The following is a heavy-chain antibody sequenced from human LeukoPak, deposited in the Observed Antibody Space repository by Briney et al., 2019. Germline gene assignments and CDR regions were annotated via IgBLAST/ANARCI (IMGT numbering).Heavy chain of an antibody. CDR3: ARFSYSSGWGIDY. CDR2: IKEDGSDK. Sequence: GGSLRLSCAASGFTVSSNYMTWVRQAPGKGLEWVANIKEDGSDKYYVDSVKGRFTISRDNAKNSLYLQMNSLRAEDTAVYYCARFSYSSGWGIDYWGQGTLVTVSS. D-gene: IGHD6-19*01. J-gene: IGHJ4*02. V-gene: IGHV3-7*01. CDR1: GFTVSSNY.